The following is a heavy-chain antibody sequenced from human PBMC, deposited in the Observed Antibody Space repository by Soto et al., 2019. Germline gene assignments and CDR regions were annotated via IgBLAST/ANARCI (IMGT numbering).Heavy chain of an antibody. CDR3: ARGRQVLWFGER. D-gene: IGHD3-10*01. Sequence: GGSLRLSCAASGFTFSDYYMSWIRQAPGKGLEWVSYISSSGSTIYYADSVKGRFTISRDKAKNSPYLQMNSLRAEDTAGYYCARGRQVLWFGERWGQGTLVTVSS. CDR2: ISSSGSTI. V-gene: IGHV3-11*01. CDR1: GFTFSDYY. J-gene: IGHJ4*02.